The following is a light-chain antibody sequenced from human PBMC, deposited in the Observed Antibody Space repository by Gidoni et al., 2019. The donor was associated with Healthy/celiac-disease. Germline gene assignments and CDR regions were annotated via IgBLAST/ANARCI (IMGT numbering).Light chain of an antibody. CDR1: QSVSSN. CDR2: GAS. CDR3: QQYNNWPFT. V-gene: IGKV3-15*01. J-gene: IGKJ4*01. Sequence: SQSVSSNLAWYQQKPGQAPRLLIYGASTRATGIPARFSGSGSGTEFTLTISSLQSEDFAVYYCQQYNNWPFTFGGGTKVEIK.